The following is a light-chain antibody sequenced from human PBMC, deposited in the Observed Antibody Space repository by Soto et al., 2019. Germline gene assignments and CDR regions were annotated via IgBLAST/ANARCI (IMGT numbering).Light chain of an antibody. Sequence: DIQMTQSPSTLSASVGDRVTITCRASQSISSWLAWYQQKPGKAPKLLIYDASSSESGVPSRFSGSGSGTEFTLTISSLQPDDFATYYCQQSSMFGQGTKVEIK. V-gene: IGKV1-5*01. J-gene: IGKJ1*01. CDR3: QQSSM. CDR2: DAS. CDR1: QSISSW.